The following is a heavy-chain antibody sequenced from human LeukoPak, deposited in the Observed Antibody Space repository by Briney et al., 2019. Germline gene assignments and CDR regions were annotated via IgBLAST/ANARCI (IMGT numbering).Heavy chain of an antibody. CDR1: GYTFTSYG. V-gene: IGHV1-18*01. D-gene: IGHD2-2*02. J-gene: IGHJ3*02. CDR2: ISAYNGNT. Sequence: ASVKVSCKASGYTFTSYGISWVRQAPGQGLEWMGWISAYNGNTNYAQKLHGRVTMTTDTSTSTAYMELRSLRSDDTAVYYCARGGYCSSTSCYNAFDIWGQGTMVTVSS. CDR3: ARGGYCSSTSCYNAFDI.